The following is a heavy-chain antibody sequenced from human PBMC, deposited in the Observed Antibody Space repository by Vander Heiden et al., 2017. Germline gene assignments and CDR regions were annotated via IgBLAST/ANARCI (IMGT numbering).Heavy chain of an antibody. CDR3: VRDMDV. J-gene: IGHJ6*02. V-gene: IGHV3-7*01. Sequence: EVQLVESGGGLVQPGGSLRLSCAASGFTFSSRWMSWVRKAPGKGLEWVGNINEDGSDKYYVDSVRGRFTISRDNAKKFLYVQMNSLRVEDTGVYYCVRDMDVWGQGTAGTVSS. CDR2: INEDGSDK. CDR1: GFTFSSRW.